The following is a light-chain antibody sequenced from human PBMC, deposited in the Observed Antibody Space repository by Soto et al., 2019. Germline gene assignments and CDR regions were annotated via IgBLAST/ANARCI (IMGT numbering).Light chain of an antibody. J-gene: IGLJ2*01. CDR2: GNI. CDR3: QSYDSSLSAVL. V-gene: IGLV1-40*01. Sequence: QSVLTQPPSVSGAPGQRVTISCTGSNSNIGAGYDVHWYQQLPGTAPQLLIYGNINRPSGVPDRFSGSKSGTSASLAITGLQAEDEADYYCQSYDSSLSAVLFGGGTKLTVL. CDR1: NSNIGAGYD.